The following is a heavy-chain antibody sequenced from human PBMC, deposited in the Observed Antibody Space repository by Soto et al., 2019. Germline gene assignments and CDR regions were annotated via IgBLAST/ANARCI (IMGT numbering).Heavy chain of an antibody. CDR2: ISWNSGSI. CDR1: GFTFDDYA. D-gene: IGHD2-15*01. Sequence: DVQLVESGGGLVQPGRSLRLSCAASGFTFDDYAMHWVRQAPGKGLEWVSGISWNSGSIGYADSVKGRFTISRDNAKNSLYLQMNSLRAEDTALYYCAKAYCSGGSCYSGVWDAFDIWGQGTMVTVSS. V-gene: IGHV3-9*01. J-gene: IGHJ3*02. CDR3: AKAYCSGGSCYSGVWDAFDI.